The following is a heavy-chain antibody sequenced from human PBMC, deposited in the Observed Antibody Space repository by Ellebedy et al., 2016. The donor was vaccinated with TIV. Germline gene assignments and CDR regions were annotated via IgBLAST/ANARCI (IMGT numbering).Heavy chain of an antibody. CDR1: GFTFSSYR. J-gene: IGHJ6*03. V-gene: IGHV3-48*04. CDR2: ISRSSSSI. Sequence: GESLKISCAASGFTFSSYRMNWVRQAPGKGLEWVSYISRSSSSIYYADSVKGRFTISRDNAKKSLFLQMDSLRAEDTAVYYCARVHYYYYMDVWGKGTTVTVSS. D-gene: IGHD4/OR15-4a*01. CDR3: ARVHYYYYMDV.